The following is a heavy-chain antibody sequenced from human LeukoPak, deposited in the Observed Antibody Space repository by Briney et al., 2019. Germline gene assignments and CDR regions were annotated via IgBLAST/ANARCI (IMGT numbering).Heavy chain of an antibody. V-gene: IGHV1-24*01. CDR3: ATGMAAIIAFDI. J-gene: IGHJ3*02. Sequence: ASVTVSCKVSGYTLTELSMHWVRQAPGKGLEWMGGFDPEDGETIYAQKFQGRVTMTEDTSTDTAYMELSSLRSEDTAVYYCATGMAAIIAFDIWGQGTMVTVSS. CDR2: FDPEDGET. D-gene: IGHD5-24*01. CDR1: GYTLTELS.